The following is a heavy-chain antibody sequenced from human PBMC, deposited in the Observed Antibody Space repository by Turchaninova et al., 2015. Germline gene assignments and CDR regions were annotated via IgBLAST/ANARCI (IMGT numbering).Heavy chain of an antibody. CDR1: GFPFITYW. CDR3: TKGGHLDY. Sequence: EVQVVESGGGLVQSGGSLRLSCAASGFPFITYWMSWVRQAPGKGLVWVAKIKQDGGEKNYMDSVKGRFTISRDNAKNSLYRERNSLRAEGTAVYYCTKGGHLDYWGQGTLVTVSS. CDR2: IKQDGGEK. D-gene: IGHD3-16*01. J-gene: IGHJ4*02. V-gene: IGHV3-7*03.